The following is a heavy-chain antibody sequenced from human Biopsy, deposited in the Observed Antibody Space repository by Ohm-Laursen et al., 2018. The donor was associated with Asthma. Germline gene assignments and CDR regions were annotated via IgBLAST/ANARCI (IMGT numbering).Heavy chain of an antibody. V-gene: IGHV4-39*01. CDR3: VRGSSSWHHGPFHYYYGLDV. Sequence: GTLSLTCSLSSGSGGYMRSGNYYWGWIRQPPGKGLEWIGSIYYSGTTYYNPSLESRVTVSADTSKNQFSLKLASVTAADTAVYYCVRGSSSWHHGPFHYYYGLDVWGQGTTVTVSS. J-gene: IGHJ6*02. D-gene: IGHD6-13*01. CDR1: SGSGGYMRSGNYY. CDR2: IYYSGTT.